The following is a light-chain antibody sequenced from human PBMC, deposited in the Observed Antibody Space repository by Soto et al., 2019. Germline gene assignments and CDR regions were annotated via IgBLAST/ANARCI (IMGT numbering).Light chain of an antibody. Sequence: QSVLTQPPSVSGAPGQRVTISCTGSSSNIGAGYDVHWYQQLPGTAPKLLVSGNTNRPSGVPDRFSGSKSDTSASLAITGLQAEDEADYYCQYYDSSLSDGVFGGGTKLTVL. CDR1: SSNIGAGYD. CDR3: QYYDSSLSDGV. J-gene: IGLJ3*02. CDR2: GNT. V-gene: IGLV1-40*01.